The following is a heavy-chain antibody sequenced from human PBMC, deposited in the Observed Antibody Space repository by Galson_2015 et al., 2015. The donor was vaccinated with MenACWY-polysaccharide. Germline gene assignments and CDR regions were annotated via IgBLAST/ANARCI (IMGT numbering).Heavy chain of an antibody. CDR3: AKEGQELDESYLDP. Sequence: SVKVSCKASGYSFTKYVMYWVRQAPGQRLECMGWINTGSGNTKVSQKFQDRVTITGDTSTNTVFLELSSLRPEDTAVYYCAKEGQELDESYLDPWGQGTLVIVSS. V-gene: IGHV1-3*04. CDR2: INTGSGNT. J-gene: IGHJ5*02. CDR1: GYSFTKYV. D-gene: IGHD1-1*01.